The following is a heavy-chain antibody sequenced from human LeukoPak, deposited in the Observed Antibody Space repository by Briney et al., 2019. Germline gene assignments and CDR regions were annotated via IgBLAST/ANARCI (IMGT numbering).Heavy chain of an antibody. CDR3: ARDYEYYFDY. D-gene: IGHD3-16*01. J-gene: IGHJ4*02. Sequence: ASVKVSCKASGYTFTGYYMHWVRQAPGQGLEWMGWINPNSGATNYAQKFQGRVTMTRDTSISTAYMDLSSLTPGDAAVYYCARDYEYYFDYWGQGTLVTVSS. CDR2: INPNSGAT. V-gene: IGHV1-2*02. CDR1: GYTFTGYY.